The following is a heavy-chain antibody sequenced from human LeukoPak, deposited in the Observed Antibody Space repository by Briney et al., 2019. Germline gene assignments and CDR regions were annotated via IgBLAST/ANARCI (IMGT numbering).Heavy chain of an antibody. J-gene: IGHJ1*01. CDR3: ARGYGDYVWYFHH. CDR1: GFIFSNYW. CDR2: INQGGSAE. V-gene: IGHV3-7*03. D-gene: IGHD4-17*01. Sequence: GGSLRLSCAASGFIFSNYWMSWVRQAPGKGREWVANINQGGSAEYYVDSVKVRFTISRDNAKNSLYLQMTSLRAEDTAVYYCARGYGDYVWYFHHWGQGTLVSVSS.